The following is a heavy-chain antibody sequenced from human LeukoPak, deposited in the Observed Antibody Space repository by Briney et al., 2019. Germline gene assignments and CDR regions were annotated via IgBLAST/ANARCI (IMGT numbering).Heavy chain of an antibody. CDR3: ANLDVVTAMATVY. J-gene: IGHJ4*02. Sequence: ASVKVSCKASGCTFTSYYMHWVRQAPGQGLEWMGIINPSGGSTRYAKKFQGRVTMTRDTSTSTVYMELSSLRSEDTAVYYCANLDVVTAMATVYWGQRTLVTVSS. V-gene: IGHV1-46*01. D-gene: IGHD5-18*01. CDR1: GCTFTSYY. CDR2: INPSGGST.